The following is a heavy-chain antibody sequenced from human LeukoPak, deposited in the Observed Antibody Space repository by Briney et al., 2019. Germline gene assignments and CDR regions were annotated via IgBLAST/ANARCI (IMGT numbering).Heavy chain of an antibody. D-gene: IGHD6-13*01. CDR2: ISGSGGST. Sequence: GGSLRLSCAASGFTFSSYAMSGVRQAPGKGLEWVSAISGSGGSTYYADSVKGRFTISRDNSKNTLYLQMNSLRAEDTAVYYCAAPGYSSSWYEDYWGQGTLVTVSS. CDR1: GFTFSSYA. V-gene: IGHV3-23*01. J-gene: IGHJ4*02. CDR3: AAPGYSSSWYEDY.